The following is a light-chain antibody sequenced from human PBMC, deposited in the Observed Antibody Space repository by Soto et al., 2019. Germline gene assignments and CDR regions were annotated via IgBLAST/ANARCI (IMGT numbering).Light chain of an antibody. Sequence: QSALTQPPSASGSPGQSVTISCTGSSSDVGGYNYVSWYQQHPGKAPKLMIYEVSKRPSGVPDRFSASKSGNTASLTVSGLRAEDEADYYCSSYAGSNIHYVFGTGTKLTVL. V-gene: IGLV2-8*01. CDR2: EVS. J-gene: IGLJ1*01. CDR1: SSDVGGYNY. CDR3: SSYAGSNIHYV.